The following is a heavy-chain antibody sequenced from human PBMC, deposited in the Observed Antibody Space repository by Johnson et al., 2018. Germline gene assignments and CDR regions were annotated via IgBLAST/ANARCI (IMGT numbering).Heavy chain of an antibody. CDR1: GFTFSSYW. J-gene: IGHJ6*02. D-gene: IGHD3-3*01. CDR3: ARDLGYYDFWSGYSHLSSYYYYGMDV. CDR2: IQQDGSEK. V-gene: IGHV3-7*01. Sequence: EVQLVESGGGLVQXGGSLRLXCAASGFTFSSYWMSWVRQAPGKGLEWVANIQQDGSEKYSVDSVKGRFTISRDNAKNSLYLQMNSLRAEDTAVYYCARDLGYYDFWSGYSHLSSYYYYGMDVWGQGTTVTVSS.